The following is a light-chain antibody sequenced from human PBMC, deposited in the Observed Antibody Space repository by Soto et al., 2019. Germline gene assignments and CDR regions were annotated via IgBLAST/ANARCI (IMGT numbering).Light chain of an antibody. CDR3: ETWDSNILV. J-gene: IGLJ2*01. CDR1: SSNIGAGYD. CDR2: GNS. Sequence: QSVLTQPPSVSGAPGQRVTISCTGSSSNIGAGYDVHWYQQLPGTAPKLLIYGNSNRPSGVPDRFSGSKSGTSASLAITGLQAEDEADYYCETWDSNILVFGGGTKLTVL. V-gene: IGLV1-40*01.